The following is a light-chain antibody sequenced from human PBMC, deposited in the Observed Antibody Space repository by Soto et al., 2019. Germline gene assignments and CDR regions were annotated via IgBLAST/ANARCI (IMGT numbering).Light chain of an antibody. Sequence: DIQMTQSPSSLSASVGDRVTIICQASQDITNYLNCYQQKPGKAPKLLIHDSSNLETGVPSRFSRSGSGTYFSFTISSLQPEDIATYYCQQYDTLPLTGGEGTRLQIK. CDR2: DSS. CDR3: QQYDTLPLT. V-gene: IGKV1-33*01. J-gene: IGKJ5*01. CDR1: QDITNY.